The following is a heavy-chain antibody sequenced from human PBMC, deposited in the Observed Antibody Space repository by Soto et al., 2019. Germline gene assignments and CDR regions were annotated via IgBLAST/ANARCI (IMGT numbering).Heavy chain of an antibody. D-gene: IGHD2-15*01. V-gene: IGHV1-69*01. Sequence: QVQLVQSGAEVKKPGSSVKVSCKASGGTFSSYAISWVRQAPGQGLEWMRGIIPIFGTANYAQKFQGRVTATANESTSTAYMELSSLRSEDTAVYYCAVKGIVVVVAATLPYYYYGMDVWGQGTTVTVSS. J-gene: IGHJ6*02. CDR3: AVKGIVVVVAATLPYYYYGMDV. CDR2: IIPIFGTA. CDR1: GGTFSSYA.